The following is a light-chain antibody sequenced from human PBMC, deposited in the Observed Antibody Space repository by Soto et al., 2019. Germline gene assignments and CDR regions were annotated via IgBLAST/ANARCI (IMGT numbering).Light chain of an antibody. Sequence: DIVMTQSPDSLAVSLGERATINCKSSQSVLYNSNNKNYLAWYQQKPGQPPKLLIYWASTRESGVPDRFSGSGSGTDFTLTRSSLQAEDVAVYYCQQYYSPWTFGQGTKVEIK. J-gene: IGKJ1*01. V-gene: IGKV4-1*01. CDR3: QQYYSPWT. CDR2: WAS. CDR1: QSVLYNSNNKNY.